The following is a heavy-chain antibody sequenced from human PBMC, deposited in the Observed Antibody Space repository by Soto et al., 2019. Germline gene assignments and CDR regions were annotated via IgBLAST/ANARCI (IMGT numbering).Heavy chain of an antibody. V-gene: IGHV4-59*01. J-gene: IGHJ6*02. D-gene: IGHD3-10*01. CDR1: GCSISSYF. CDR2: IFYSENT. CDR3: ARVNYYGSGSYQKGEYSSGMDV. Sequence: SETLSLPCPVSGCSISSYFWSWIRQPPGKGLEWIGYIFYSENTNYSPSLKSRVTISVDTSKNQLSLKLSSVTAADTAVYYCARVNYYGSGSYQKGEYSSGMDVWGQGTMVTVSS.